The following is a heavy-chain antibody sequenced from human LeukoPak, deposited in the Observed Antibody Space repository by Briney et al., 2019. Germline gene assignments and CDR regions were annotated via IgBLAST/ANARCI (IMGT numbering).Heavy chain of an antibody. CDR1: GGSFSGYY. J-gene: IGHJ6*02. Sequence: SETLSLTCAVYGGSFSGYYWSWIRQPPGKGLEWIGEINHSGSTNYNPSLKSRVTISVDTSKNQFSLKLSPVTAADTAVYYCARGDGPRYYYYYGMDVWGQGTTVTVSS. V-gene: IGHV4-34*01. D-gene: IGHD4-17*01. CDR3: ARGDGPRYYYYYGMDV. CDR2: INHSGST.